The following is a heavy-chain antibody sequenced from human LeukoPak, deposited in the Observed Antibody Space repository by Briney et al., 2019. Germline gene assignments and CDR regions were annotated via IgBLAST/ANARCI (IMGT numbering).Heavy chain of an antibody. D-gene: IGHD5-12*01. CDR2: IIPIFGTA. CDR3: ARDSRLQSGYDTNWFDP. J-gene: IGHJ5*02. CDR1: GGTFSSYA. Sequence: GASVKVSCKASGGTFSSYAISWVRQAPGQGLEWMGGIIPIFGTANYAQKFQGRVTITADESTSTAYMELSSLRSEDTAVYYCARDSRLQSGYDTNWFDPWGQGTLVTVSS. V-gene: IGHV1-69*13.